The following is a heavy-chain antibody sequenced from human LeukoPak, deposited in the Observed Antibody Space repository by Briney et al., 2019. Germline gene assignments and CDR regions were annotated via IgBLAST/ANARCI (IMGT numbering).Heavy chain of an antibody. CDR1: SSYY. CDR3: ATYRQVLLPFES. D-gene: IGHD2-8*02. Sequence: SSYYWGWIRQPPGKGLEWVSSIFPSGGEIHYADSVRGRFTISRDNSKSTLSLQMNSLRAEDTAIYYCATYRQVLLPFESWGQGTLVTVSS. V-gene: IGHV3-23*01. CDR2: IFPSGGEI. J-gene: IGHJ4*02.